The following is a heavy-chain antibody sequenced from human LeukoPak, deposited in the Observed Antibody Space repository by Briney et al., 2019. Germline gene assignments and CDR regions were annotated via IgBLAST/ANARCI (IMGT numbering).Heavy chain of an antibody. V-gene: IGHV4-59*08. CDR2: IYSSGIT. J-gene: IGHJ2*01. Sequence: SETLSLTCTVSGGSIISSYWNWIRQPPGKGLEWIGYIYSSGITNYNPSLKSRGTISIATSRNQFSLRLNSVTAADTAIYYCARRAYYDTSGYYPASGYFDLWGRGTLGTVSS. D-gene: IGHD3-22*01. CDR1: GGSIISSY. CDR3: ARRAYYDTSGYYPASGYFDL.